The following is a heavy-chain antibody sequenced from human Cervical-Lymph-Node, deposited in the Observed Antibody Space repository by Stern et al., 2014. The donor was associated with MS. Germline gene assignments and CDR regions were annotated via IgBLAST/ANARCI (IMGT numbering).Heavy chain of an antibody. V-gene: IGHV1-69*01. CDR2: IIPILGTA. Sequence: VQLVESGAEVRKPGSSGKVSCKASGGTFSSYPIIWVRQAPGQGIEWMGGIIPILGTATYAQKFQGRVTITADDSSSTAYMELSSLRSEDTAVYYCASPVTLTVGAMDVWGQGTTVTVSS. D-gene: IGHD4-17*01. CDR3: ASPVTLTVGAMDV. J-gene: IGHJ6*02. CDR1: GGTFSSYP.